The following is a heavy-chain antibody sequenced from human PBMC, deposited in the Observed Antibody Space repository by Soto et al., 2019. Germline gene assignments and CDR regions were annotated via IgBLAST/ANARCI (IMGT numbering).Heavy chain of an antibody. CDR2: IYTSGST. Sequence: SETLSLTCTVSGGSISSYYWSWIRQPAGKGLEWIGRIYTSGSTNYNPSLKSRVTMSVDTSRNQFSLKLSSVTAADTAVYYCARVNIAVAGTGEGYFDYWGQGTLVTVSS. J-gene: IGHJ4*02. D-gene: IGHD6-19*01. CDR3: ARVNIAVAGTGEGYFDY. V-gene: IGHV4-4*07. CDR1: GGSISSYY.